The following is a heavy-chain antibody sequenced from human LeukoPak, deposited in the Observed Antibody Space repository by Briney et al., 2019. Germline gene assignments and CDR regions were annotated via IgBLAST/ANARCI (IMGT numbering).Heavy chain of an antibody. CDR2: FDPEDGET. D-gene: IGHD6-13*01. J-gene: IGHJ6*02. CDR3: ATSDRSSSPYYYYYGMDV. CDR1: GYTLTELS. V-gene: IGHV1-24*01. Sequence: ASVKVSCKVSGYTLTELSMHWVRQAPGKGREWMGGFDPEDGETIYAQKFQGRVTMTEDTSTDTAYMELSSLRSEDTAVYYCATSDRSSSPYYYYYGMDVWGQGTTVTVSS.